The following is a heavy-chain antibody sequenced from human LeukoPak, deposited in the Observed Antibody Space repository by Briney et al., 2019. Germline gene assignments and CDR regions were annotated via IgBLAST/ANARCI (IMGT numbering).Heavy chain of an antibody. Sequence: PGGSLRLSCAASGFNFRDYHMSWIRQAPGKGLEWVAVIWYDGSNKYYADSVKGRFTISRDNSKNTLYLQMNSLRAEDTAVYYCARVSDYSNYFDYWGQGTLVTVSS. CDR3: ARVSDYSNYFDY. V-gene: IGHV3-33*08. CDR2: IWYDGSNK. D-gene: IGHD4-11*01. J-gene: IGHJ4*02. CDR1: GFNFRDYH.